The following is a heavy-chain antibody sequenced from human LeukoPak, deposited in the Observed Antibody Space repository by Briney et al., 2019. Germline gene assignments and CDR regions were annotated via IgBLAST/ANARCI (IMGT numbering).Heavy chain of an antibody. V-gene: IGHV3-23*01. CDR2: ISYSGVST. D-gene: IGHD6-6*01. CDR3: ARSISSSSSFDY. CDR1: GFTFGSIA. Sequence: GGSLRLSCATSGFTFGSIAMNWVRQAPGKGLEWVSGISYSGVSTYYGDSVKGRFTISRDNAENTLYLQMNSLRAEDTAVYYCARSISSSSSFDYWGQGTLVTVSS. J-gene: IGHJ4*02.